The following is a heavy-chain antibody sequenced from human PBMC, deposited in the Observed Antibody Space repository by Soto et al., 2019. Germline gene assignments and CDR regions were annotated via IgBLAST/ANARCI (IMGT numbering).Heavy chain of an antibody. V-gene: IGHV1-69*13. D-gene: IGHD5-12*01. Sequence: SVKVSCKASGVTNSNSAISWVRQAPGQGLEWMGGINPILGTADYGHKFQGRVTITADESTTTVYMQLGSLRFEDTALYYCARGGVDVVATSAFDSWGQGTLVTVSS. CDR3: ARGGVDVVATSAFDS. CDR2: INPILGTA. J-gene: IGHJ4*02. CDR1: GVTNSNSA.